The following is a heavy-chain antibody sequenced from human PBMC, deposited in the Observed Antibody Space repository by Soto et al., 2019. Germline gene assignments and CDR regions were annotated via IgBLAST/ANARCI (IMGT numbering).Heavy chain of an antibody. Sequence: SETLSLTCAVYGGSFSGHSWTWIRQSPGKGLEWIGDINHSGRVNYSPSLKSRVTISLDTSKNQFSLTLSAVTAADTAMYYRSTRAYDTNGYYRFDPWGQGTLVTVSS. CDR2: INHSGRV. CDR3: STRAYDTNGYYRFDP. J-gene: IGHJ5*01. CDR1: GGSFSGHS. D-gene: IGHD3-22*01. V-gene: IGHV4-34*01.